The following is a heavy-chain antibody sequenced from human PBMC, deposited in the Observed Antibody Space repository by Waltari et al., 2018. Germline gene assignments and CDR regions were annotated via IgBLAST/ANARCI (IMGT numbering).Heavy chain of an antibody. D-gene: IGHD1-1*01. CDR1: GFTFSVYA. CDR2: ISGTSGTT. J-gene: IGHJ4*02. Sequence: EVQLVESGGGLVQPGGSLRLSCAASGFTFSVYAMSWVRQAPGKGLEWVSAISGTSGTTYYADSVKGRFTISRDNSKNTLYLQVNSLRADDTAIYYCARGPWGDWNAFDYWGQGTLVTVSS. V-gene: IGHV3-23*04. CDR3: ARGPWGDWNAFDY.